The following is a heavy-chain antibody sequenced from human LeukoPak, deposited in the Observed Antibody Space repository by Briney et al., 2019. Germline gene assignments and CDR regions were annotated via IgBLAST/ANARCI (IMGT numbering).Heavy chain of an antibody. D-gene: IGHD3-9*01. V-gene: IGHV4-59*01. CDR1: GGSISSYY. J-gene: IGHJ4*02. CDR2: IYYSGST. Sequence: SETLSLTCTVSGGSISSYYWSWIRQPPGKGLEWIGYIYYSGSTNYNPSLKSRVTISVDTPKNQFSLKLSSVTAADTAVYYCARASYDILTGYSRYYFDYWGQGTLVTVSS. CDR3: ARASYDILTGYSRYYFDY.